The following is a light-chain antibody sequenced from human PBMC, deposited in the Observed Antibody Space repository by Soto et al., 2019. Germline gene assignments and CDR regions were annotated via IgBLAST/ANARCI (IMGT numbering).Light chain of an antibody. J-gene: IGLJ1*01. V-gene: IGLV2-8*01. CDR2: EVN. CDR1: SGDVGGYNY. Sequence: QSVLTQPPCASGSPGQSVTISCTGTSGDVGGYNYVSWYQQHPGKAPKLMIYEVNKRPSGVPDRFSGSKSGNTASLTVSGLQAEDEADYYCSSYGGNNNLEVFGSGTKVTVL. CDR3: SSYGGNNNLEV.